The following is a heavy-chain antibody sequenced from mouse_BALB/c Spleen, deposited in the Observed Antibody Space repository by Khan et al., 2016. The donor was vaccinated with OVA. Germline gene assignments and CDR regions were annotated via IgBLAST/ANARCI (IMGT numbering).Heavy chain of an antibody. CDR2: ISSDGSYT. Sequence: EVELVESGGDLVKPGGSLKLSCAASGFTFGSYGMSWVRQTPDKRLEWVATISSDGSYTYYPDSVKGRFTISRDNVKNTLYLQMSSLKSEDTAMYYCASHLTGSFAYWGQGTLVTVSA. J-gene: IGHJ3*01. CDR3: ASHLTGSFAY. D-gene: IGHD4-1*01. V-gene: IGHV5-6*01. CDR1: GFTFGSYG.